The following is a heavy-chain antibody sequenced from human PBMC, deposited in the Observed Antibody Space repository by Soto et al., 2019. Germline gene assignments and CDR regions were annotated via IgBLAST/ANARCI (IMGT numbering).Heavy chain of an antibody. CDR2: FDPEDGET. CDR1: GYTLTELS. D-gene: IGHD3-9*01. V-gene: IGHV1-24*01. J-gene: IGHJ4*02. CDR3: ATAPSGDYYDILTGPLDY. Sequence: ASVKVSCKVSGYTLTELSMHWVRQAPGKGLEWMGGFDPEDGETIYAQKFQGRVTMTEDTSTDTAYMELSSLRSEDTAVYYCATAPSGDYYDILTGPLDYWGQGTLVTVSS.